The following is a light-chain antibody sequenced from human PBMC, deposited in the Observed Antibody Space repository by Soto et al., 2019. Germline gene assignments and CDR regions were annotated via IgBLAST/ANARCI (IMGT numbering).Light chain of an antibody. CDR3: QQYGGSPPT. V-gene: IGKV3-20*01. CDR1: QSVSISY. J-gene: IGKJ1*01. CDR2: GAS. Sequence: EIVLRQSPGTLSLSPGERATLSCRASQSVSISYLAWYQQKPGQAPRLLISGASSRATGIPDRFSGSGSGTDFTLTITRLEPDDFALYFCQQYGGSPPTFGQGTKVEIK.